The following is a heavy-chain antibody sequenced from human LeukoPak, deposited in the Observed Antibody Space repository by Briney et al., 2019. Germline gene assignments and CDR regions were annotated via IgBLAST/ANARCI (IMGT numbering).Heavy chain of an antibody. J-gene: IGHJ4*02. CDR1: GYTLTELS. Sequence: ASVKVSCKVSGYTLTELSMHWVRQAPGKGLEWMGGFDPEDGESVYAQKFQGRVTMTEDTSTDTAYMELSSLRSEDTAVYYCATSTIIAVPLDYWGQGTLVTVSS. CDR2: FDPEDGES. V-gene: IGHV1-24*01. D-gene: IGHD6-19*01. CDR3: ATSTIIAVPLDY.